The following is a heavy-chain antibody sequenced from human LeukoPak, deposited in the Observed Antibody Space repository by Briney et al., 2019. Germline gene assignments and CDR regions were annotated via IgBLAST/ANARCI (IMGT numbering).Heavy chain of an antibody. CDR3: ARASGDIVETATMGSY. CDR2: ISGSGGST. J-gene: IGHJ4*02. CDR1: GFTFSSYA. Sequence: GGSLRLSCAASGFTFSSYAMSWVRQAPGKGLEWVSAISGSGGSTYYADSVKGRFTISRDNSKNTLYLQMNSLRAEDTAVYYCARASGDIVETATMGSYWGQGTLVTVSS. D-gene: IGHD5-18*01. V-gene: IGHV3-23*01.